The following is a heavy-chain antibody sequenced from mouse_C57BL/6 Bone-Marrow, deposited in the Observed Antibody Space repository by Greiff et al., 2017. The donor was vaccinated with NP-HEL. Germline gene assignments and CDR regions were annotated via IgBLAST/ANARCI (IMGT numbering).Heavy chain of an antibody. Sequence: VQLKQPGAELVRPGTSVKLSCKASGYTFTSYWMHWVKQRPGQGLEWIGVIDPSDSYTNYNQKFKGKATLTVDTSSSTAYMQLSSLTSEDSAVYYCARGDGTGDYWGQGTTLTVSS. CDR1: GYTFTSYW. CDR3: ARGDGTGDY. CDR2: IDPSDSYT. V-gene: IGHV1-59*01. J-gene: IGHJ2*01. D-gene: IGHD2-1*01.